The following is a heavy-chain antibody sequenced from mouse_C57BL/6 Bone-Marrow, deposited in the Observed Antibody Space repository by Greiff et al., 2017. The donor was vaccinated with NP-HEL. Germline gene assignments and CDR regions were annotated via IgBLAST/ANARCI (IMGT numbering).Heavy chain of an antibody. D-gene: IGHD1-1*01. Sequence: QVQLQQSGPELVKPGASVKISCKASGYAFSSSWMNWVKQRPGKGLEWIGRIYPGDGDTNYNGKFKGKATLTADKSSSTAYMQLSSLTSDDSAVYFCSIPGSSYLSYWYFDVWGTGTTVTVSS. CDR1: GYAFSSSW. V-gene: IGHV1-82*01. CDR2: IYPGDGDT. CDR3: SIPGSSYLSYWYFDV. J-gene: IGHJ1*03.